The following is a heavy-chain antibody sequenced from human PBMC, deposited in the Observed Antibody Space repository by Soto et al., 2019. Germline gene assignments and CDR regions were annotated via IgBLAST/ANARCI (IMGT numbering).Heavy chain of an antibody. D-gene: IGHD1-20*01. CDR3: ARGSYNWNDGGRDYYYMDV. CDR2: IYYSGST. CDR1: GGSISSYY. J-gene: IGHJ6*03. V-gene: IGHV4-59*08. Sequence: SETLSLTCTVSGGSISSYYWSWIRQPPGKGLEWIGYIYYSGSTNYNPSLKSRVTISVDTSKNQFSLKLSSVTAADTAVYYCARGSYNWNDGGRDYYYMDVWGKGTTVTVSS.